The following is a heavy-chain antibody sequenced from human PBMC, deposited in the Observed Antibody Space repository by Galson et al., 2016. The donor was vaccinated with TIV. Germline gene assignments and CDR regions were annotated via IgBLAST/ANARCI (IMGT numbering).Heavy chain of an antibody. CDR1: GGPFLSYS. CDR3: VREGSTVTMHHYFGMAV. J-gene: IGHJ6*02. CDR2: IIPVSDMA. D-gene: IGHD4-17*01. V-gene: IGHV1-69*04. Sequence: SVKVSCKASGGPFLSYSINWVRQAPGQGLEWMGRIIPVSDMASYAQKFQGRVTIIADKSTRTAYMELGSLRFEDTAVYYWVREGSTVTMHHYFGMAVWGQGTSVTVSS.